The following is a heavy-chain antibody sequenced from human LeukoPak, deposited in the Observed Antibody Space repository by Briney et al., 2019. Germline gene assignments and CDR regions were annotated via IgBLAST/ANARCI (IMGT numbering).Heavy chain of an antibody. CDR3: ARGIRGYSYTFDY. V-gene: IGHV4-34*01. D-gene: IGHD5-18*01. J-gene: IGHJ4*02. CDR1: GGSFSGYC. Sequence: SETLSLTCAVHGGSFSGYCWSWIRQPPGKGLEWIGEINHSGSTSYNPSLKSRVITSVDTSKNQFSLKLSSVTAADTAVYYCARGIRGYSYTFDYWGQGTLVTVSS. CDR2: INHSGST.